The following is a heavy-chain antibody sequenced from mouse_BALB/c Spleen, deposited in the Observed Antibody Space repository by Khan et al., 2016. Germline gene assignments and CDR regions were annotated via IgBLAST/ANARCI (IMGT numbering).Heavy chain of an antibody. CDR3: ASRYGSSYVGFAY. D-gene: IGHD1-1*01. CDR2: INPGSGGT. J-gene: IGHJ3*01. CDR1: GYAFTNCL. Sequence: QIQLVQSGAELVRPGTSVKVSCKASGYAFTNCLIEWVKQRPGQGLEWIGVINPGSGGTNYNERFKGKATLTADNSSSTAYMQFSSLTSDDSAVYFCASRYGSSYVGFAYWGQGTLVTVSA. V-gene: IGHV1-54*03.